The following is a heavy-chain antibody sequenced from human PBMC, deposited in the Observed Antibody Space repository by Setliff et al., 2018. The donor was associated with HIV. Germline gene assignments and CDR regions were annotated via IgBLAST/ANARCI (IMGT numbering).Heavy chain of an antibody. Sequence: GGSLRLSCAASGFTFSDHYMDWVRQSPGKGLEWVGRIANKADSHTIQYAASVQGRLTMTTETSTNTSYMELRSLRSDDTAVYYCAIDGLSYKILPGSIAYFHSGMDVWGQGTTVTVSS. D-gene: IGHD3-9*01. J-gene: IGHJ6*02. CDR3: AIDGLSYKILPGSIAYFHSGMDV. CDR1: GFTFSDHY. CDR2: IANKADSHTI. V-gene: IGHV3-72*01.